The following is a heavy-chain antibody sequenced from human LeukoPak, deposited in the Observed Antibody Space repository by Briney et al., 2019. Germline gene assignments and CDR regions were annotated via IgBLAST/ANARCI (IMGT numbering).Heavy chain of an antibody. Sequence: PGGSLGLSCAASGFTFSSYEMNWVRQAPGKGLEWVSYISSSGSTIYYADSVKGRFTISRDNAKNSLYLQMNSLRAEDTAVYYCARGVEQLWLHYWGQGTLVTVSS. CDR1: GFTFSSYE. CDR2: ISSSGSTI. J-gene: IGHJ4*02. D-gene: IGHD5-18*01. V-gene: IGHV3-48*03. CDR3: ARGVEQLWLHY.